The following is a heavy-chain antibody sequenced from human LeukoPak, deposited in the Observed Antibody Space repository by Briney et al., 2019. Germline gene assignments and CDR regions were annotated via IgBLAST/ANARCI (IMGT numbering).Heavy chain of an antibody. CDR2: IWYDGSNK. D-gene: IGHD5-18*01. V-gene: IGHV3-33*01. CDR3: ARDKDTAMVFGMDV. Sequence: GGSLRLSCAASGFTFSSYGMHWVRQAPGKGLEWVAVIWYDGSNKYYADSVKGRFTISRDNPKNTLYLQMNSLRAEDTAVYYCARDKDTAMVFGMDVWGQGTTVTVSS. J-gene: IGHJ6*02. CDR1: GFTFSSYG.